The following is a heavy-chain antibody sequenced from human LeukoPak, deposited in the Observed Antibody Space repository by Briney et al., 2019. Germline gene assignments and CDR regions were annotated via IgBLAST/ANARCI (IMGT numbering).Heavy chain of an antibody. D-gene: IGHD6-19*01. CDR1: GGSICSYY. Sequence: PSETLSLTCNVSGGSICSYYWSWIRQPAGKGLEWIGRIYSSGSTNYNPSLKSRVSMSVDTSKNQFSLNLSFVTAADTAVYYCARGYGAGHYFDYWGQGTPVTVSS. J-gene: IGHJ4*02. CDR2: IYSSGST. CDR3: ARGYGAGHYFDY. V-gene: IGHV4-4*07.